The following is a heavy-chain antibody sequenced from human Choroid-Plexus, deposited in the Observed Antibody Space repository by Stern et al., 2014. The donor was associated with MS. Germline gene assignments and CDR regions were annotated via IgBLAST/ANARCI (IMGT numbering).Heavy chain of an antibody. CDR1: GFTFGSCA. Sequence: VQLVESGGGVVQPGRPLRLSCVVSGFTFGSCAMHWVRQAPGKGLAWVACVSYDGSNKYYADSVKGRFTISRDNSQNTLYMQMSSLRPEDTAVYYCAKDRQYLTYFFDHWGQGSLVTVSS. D-gene: IGHD2/OR15-2a*01. J-gene: IGHJ5*02. CDR2: VSYDGSNK. V-gene: IGHV3-30*18. CDR3: AKDRQYLTYFFDH.